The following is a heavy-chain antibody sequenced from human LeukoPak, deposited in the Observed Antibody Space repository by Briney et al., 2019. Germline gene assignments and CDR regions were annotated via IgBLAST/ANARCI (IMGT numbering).Heavy chain of an antibody. Sequence: GGSLRLSCAAPGFTFSSYGMHWVRQAPGKGLEWVAFIRYDGSNKYNADSVKGRFTISRDNSKNTLYLQMNSLRAEDTAVYYCAKDRPIMAAAEYYFDYWGQGTLVTVSS. D-gene: IGHD6-13*01. CDR2: IRYDGSNK. CDR3: AKDRPIMAAAEYYFDY. CDR1: GFTFSSYG. J-gene: IGHJ4*02. V-gene: IGHV3-30*02.